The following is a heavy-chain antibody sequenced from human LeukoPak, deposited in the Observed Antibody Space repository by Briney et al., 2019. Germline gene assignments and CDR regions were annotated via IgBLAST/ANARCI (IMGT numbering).Heavy chain of an antibody. D-gene: IGHD2-2*01. CDR2: IYTSGST. Sequence: SQTLSLTCTVSGGSISSGSHYWSWIRQPAGKGLEWIGRIYTSGSTDYNPSLKSRVTISVDTSKNQFSLKLNSVTAADTAVYYCARGHRGYCTSTSCDAFDTWGQGTMVTVSS. CDR1: GGSISSGSHY. CDR3: ARGHRGYCTSTSCDAFDT. V-gene: IGHV4-61*02. J-gene: IGHJ3*02.